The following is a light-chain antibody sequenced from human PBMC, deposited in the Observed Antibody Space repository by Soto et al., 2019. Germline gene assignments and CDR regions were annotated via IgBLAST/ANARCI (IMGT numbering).Light chain of an antibody. Sequence: QLTQHKYSLSDSVGARAPLTCQASQDISNYLNWYQQKPGEAPKLLIYDASNLYTGVPSRFSGSGSGTDFTFTITSLQPEDIATYYCQQYGMLPLTFGGGTKVDIK. V-gene: IGKV1-33*01. CDR1: QDISNY. CDR2: DAS. J-gene: IGKJ4*01. CDR3: QQYGMLPLT.